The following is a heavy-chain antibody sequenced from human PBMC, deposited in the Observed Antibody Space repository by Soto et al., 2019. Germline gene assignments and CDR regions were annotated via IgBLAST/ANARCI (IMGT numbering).Heavy chain of an antibody. CDR1: GFTFSHYW. CDR3: ARGECVGGTCYSLAGSCYSYMGV. V-gene: IGHV3-74*01. J-gene: IGHJ6*03. D-gene: IGHD2-15*01. CDR2: INSDGSVS. Sequence: EVQLVESGGGLVQPGGSLRLSCAASGFTFSHYWMYWVRQAPGKGLVWVSRINSDGSVSSYADSVKGRLTISRDNVKNTRYLQMDSLRAEDTAVYYCARGECVGGTCYSLAGSCYSYMGVWGKGTTVTVFS.